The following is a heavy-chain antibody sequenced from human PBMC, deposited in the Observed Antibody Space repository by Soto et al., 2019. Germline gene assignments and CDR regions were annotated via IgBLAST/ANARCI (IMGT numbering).Heavy chain of an antibody. D-gene: IGHD1-26*01. CDR2: IYYSGST. CDR3: ARQWERRGSYYYGMDV. V-gene: IGHV4-39*01. CDR1: GGSISSSSYY. Sequence: SETLSLTCTVSGGSISSSSYYWGWIRQPPGKGLEWIGSIYYSGSTYYNPSLKSRVTISVDTSKNQFSLKLSSVTAADTAVYYCARQWERRGSYYYGMDVWGQGTTVT. J-gene: IGHJ6*02.